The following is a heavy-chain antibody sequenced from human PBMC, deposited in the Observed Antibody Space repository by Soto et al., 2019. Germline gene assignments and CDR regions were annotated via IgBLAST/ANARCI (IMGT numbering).Heavy chain of an antibody. D-gene: IGHD3-10*01. CDR2: TYYNGNA. Sequence: PPKTLHLTCNVSGGSIPRSKYYWDWLRQPPGKGLEWIGTTYYNGNAYYNPSLKSRVSMSVDTSKNQFSLKLVSVTAADTAVYYCARHFVAVVIKGWGYWGQGTLVTVS. V-gene: IGHV4-39*01. CDR1: GGSIPRSKYY. CDR3: ARHFVAVVIKGWGY. J-gene: IGHJ4*02.